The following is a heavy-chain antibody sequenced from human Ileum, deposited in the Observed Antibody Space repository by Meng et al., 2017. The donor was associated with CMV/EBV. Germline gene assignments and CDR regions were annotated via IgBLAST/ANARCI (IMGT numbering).Heavy chain of an antibody. CDR2: IYGGSTGT. D-gene: IGHD1-1*01. CDR1: GFIFTDFW. CDR3: AKDTTPDSRFNLDH. Sequence: GGSLRLSCAVSGFIFTDFWMHWVRQAPGKGLEWVSIIYGGSTGTLYADSVKGRFTISRDDSKRTVYLQMNSLRAEDTAVYFCAKDTTPDSRFNLDHWGQGTLVTVSS. J-gene: IGHJ4*02. V-gene: IGHV3-NL1*01.